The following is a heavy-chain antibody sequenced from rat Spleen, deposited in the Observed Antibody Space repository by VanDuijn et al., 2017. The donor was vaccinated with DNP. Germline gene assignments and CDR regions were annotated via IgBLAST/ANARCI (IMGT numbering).Heavy chain of an antibody. D-gene: IGHD1-9*01. CDR3: ARSGTTGIWFAY. V-gene: IGHV2-6*01. J-gene: IGHJ3*01. CDR1: GFSLTSYT. Sequence: QVQLKESGPGLVQPSQTLSLTCTVSGFSLTSYTVSWVRQPPGKGLEWIAAISSGGSTYYNSALKSRLSISRDTSKSQVFIKMNSLQTEDTAMYFCARSGTTGIWFAYWGQGTLVTVSS. CDR2: ISSGGST.